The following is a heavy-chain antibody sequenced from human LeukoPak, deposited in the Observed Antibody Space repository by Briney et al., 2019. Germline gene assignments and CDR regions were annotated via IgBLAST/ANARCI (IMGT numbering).Heavy chain of an antibody. CDR2: IYSGGST. CDR1: RFTVTSNY. CDR3: ARPGNDDAFDI. Sequence: GGSLRLSCAASRFTVTSNYMSWVRQAPGKGLEWVSVIYSGGSTYYADSVKGRFTISRDNSKNTLYLQMNSPRAEDTAVYYCARPGNDDAFDIWGQGTMVTVSS. D-gene: IGHD4-23*01. V-gene: IGHV3-53*01. J-gene: IGHJ3*02.